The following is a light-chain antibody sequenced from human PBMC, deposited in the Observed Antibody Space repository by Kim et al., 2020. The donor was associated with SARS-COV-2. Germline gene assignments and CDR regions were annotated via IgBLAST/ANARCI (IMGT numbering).Light chain of an antibody. J-gene: IGLJ3*02. CDR3: QSYDSSNWV. V-gene: IGLV6-57*03. Sequence: GKTVTTSCTRSSGSIASNYVQWYQQRPGSAPTTVIYEDNQRPSGVPARFSGSIDSSSNSASLTISGLKTEDEADYYCQSYDSSNWVFGGGTQLTVL. CDR2: EDN. CDR1: SGSIASNY.